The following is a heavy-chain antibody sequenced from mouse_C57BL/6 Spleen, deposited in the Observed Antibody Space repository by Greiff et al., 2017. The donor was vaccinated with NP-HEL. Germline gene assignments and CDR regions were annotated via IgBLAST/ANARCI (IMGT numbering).Heavy chain of an antibody. D-gene: IGHD1-1*01. CDR3: ARQGYYGSSYGLDV. J-gene: IGHJ1*03. CDR2: INPYNGDT. CDR1: GYSFTGYF. Sequence: VQLQQSGPELVKPGDSVKISCKASGYSFTGYFMNWVMQSHGKSLEWIGRINPYNGDTFYNQKFKGKATLTVDKSSSTAHMELRSLTSEDSAVYYCARQGYYGSSYGLDVWGTGTTVTVSS. V-gene: IGHV1-20*01.